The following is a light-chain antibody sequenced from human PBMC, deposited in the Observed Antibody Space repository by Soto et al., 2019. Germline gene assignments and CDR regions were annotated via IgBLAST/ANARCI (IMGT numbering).Light chain of an antibody. V-gene: IGKV1-39*01. CDR2: AAS. CDR3: QQYKT. CDR1: QTIMTY. J-gene: IGKJ1*01. Sequence: DIQMTQSPSSLSASVGDEVTITCRASQTIMTYLNWYQLKPGKPPRLLIYAASSLQSGVPSRFSGSGSGTDFTLTISSLQPDDFATYYCQQYKTFGQGTKVDIK.